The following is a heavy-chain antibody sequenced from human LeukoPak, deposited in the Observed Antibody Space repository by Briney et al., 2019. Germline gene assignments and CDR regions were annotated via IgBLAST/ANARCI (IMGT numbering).Heavy chain of an antibody. Sequence: GGSLRLSCAASGFTFSSYSMNWVRQAPGKGLEWVSFISSSSSYIYYADSVKGRFTISRDNAKNSLYLQMNSLRAEDTAVYYCASGVAIVVGMDVWGQGTTVTVSS. CDR1: GFTFSSYS. CDR3: ASGVAIVVGMDV. J-gene: IGHJ6*02. V-gene: IGHV3-21*01. D-gene: IGHD2-2*01. CDR2: ISSSSSYI.